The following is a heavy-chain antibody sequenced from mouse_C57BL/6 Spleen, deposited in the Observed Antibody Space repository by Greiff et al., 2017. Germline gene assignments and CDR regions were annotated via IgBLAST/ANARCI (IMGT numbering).Heavy chain of an antibody. Sequence: QVHVKQPGAELVMPGASVKLSCKASGYTFTSYWMHWVKQRPGQGLEWIGEIDPSDSYTNYNQKFKGKSTLTVDKSSSTAYMQLSSLTSEDSAVYYCARSPYDGYLDDWGQGTTLTVSS. CDR3: ARSPYDGYLDD. J-gene: IGHJ2*01. CDR2: IDPSDSYT. CDR1: GYTFTSYW. D-gene: IGHD2-3*01. V-gene: IGHV1-69*01.